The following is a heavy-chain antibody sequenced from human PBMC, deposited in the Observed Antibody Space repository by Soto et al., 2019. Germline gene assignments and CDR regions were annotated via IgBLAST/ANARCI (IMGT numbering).Heavy chain of an antibody. Sequence: SLKVSCKASGCTFTGYYMHWVRQSPGQGLEWMGWINPNSGDTHFAQKFQGRVTMTSDTSISTAYMELSRLRSDDTAVYYCAREGIATTGSGAHDSWGQGTLVTVSS. D-gene: IGHD1-1*01. V-gene: IGHV1-2*02. CDR1: GCTFTGYY. CDR2: INPNSGDT. J-gene: IGHJ4*02. CDR3: AREGIATTGSGAHDS.